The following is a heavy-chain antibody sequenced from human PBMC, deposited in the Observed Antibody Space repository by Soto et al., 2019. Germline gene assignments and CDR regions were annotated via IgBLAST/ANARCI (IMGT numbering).Heavy chain of an antibody. CDR1: GFTFSSYG. J-gene: IGHJ6*02. V-gene: IGHV3-33*01. D-gene: IGHD3-10*01. CDR2: IWYDGSNK. Sequence: QVQLVESGGGVVQPGRSLRLSCAASGFTFSSYGMHWVRQAPGKGLEWVAVIWYDGSNKFYTDSVKGRFTISRDNSKKTLFLQMNSLRAEDTAVYYCARSSSGPYLFGMDVWGQGTTVTVSS. CDR3: ARSSSGPYLFGMDV.